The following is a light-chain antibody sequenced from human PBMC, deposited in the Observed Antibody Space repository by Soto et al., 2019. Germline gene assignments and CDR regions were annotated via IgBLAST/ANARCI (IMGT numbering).Light chain of an antibody. Sequence: QSVLTQPPSASGTPGQRVTISCSGGSSNIGSNTVNWYQQFPATAPRLLISIDDQRPSGVPDRFSGSKSGTSASLAISGLQSEDEADYYCAAWDDRLNGVVFGGGTQLTVL. CDR2: IDD. J-gene: IGLJ7*01. CDR3: AAWDDRLNGVV. V-gene: IGLV1-44*01. CDR1: SSNIGSNT.